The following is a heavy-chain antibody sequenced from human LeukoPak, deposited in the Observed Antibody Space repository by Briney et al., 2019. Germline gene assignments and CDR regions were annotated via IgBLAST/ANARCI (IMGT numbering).Heavy chain of an antibody. CDR1: GGSISSSSYY. J-gene: IGHJ4*02. CDR2: IYYSGST. V-gene: IGHV4-39*01. CDR3: AILVGYYDSSGYYFDY. D-gene: IGHD3-22*01. Sequence: SSETLSLTCTVSGGSISSSSYYWGWIRQPPGKGLVWIGSIYYSGSTYYNPSLKSRVTISVDTSKNQFSLKLSSVTAADTAVYYCAILVGYYDSSGYYFDYWGQGTLVTVSS.